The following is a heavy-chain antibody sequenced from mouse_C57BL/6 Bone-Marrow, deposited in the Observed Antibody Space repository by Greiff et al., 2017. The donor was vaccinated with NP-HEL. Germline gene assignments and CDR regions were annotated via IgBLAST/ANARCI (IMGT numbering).Heavy chain of an antibody. CDR2: INYDGSST. Sequence: EVQRVESEGGLVQPGSSMKLSCTASGFTFSDYYMAWVRQVPEKGLEWVANINYDGSSTYYLDSLKSRFIISRDNAKNILYLQMSSLKSEDTATYYCARDRGFYYFDYWGQGTTLTVSS. CDR3: ARDRGFYYFDY. J-gene: IGHJ2*01. D-gene: IGHD3-1*01. CDR1: GFTFSDYY. V-gene: IGHV5-16*01.